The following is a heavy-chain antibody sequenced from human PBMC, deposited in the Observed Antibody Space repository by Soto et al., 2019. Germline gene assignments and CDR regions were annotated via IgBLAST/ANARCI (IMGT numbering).Heavy chain of an antibody. V-gene: IGHV4-39*01. J-gene: IGHJ4*02. D-gene: IGHD3-3*02. CDR2: MIYGVRT. CDR1: GSSLNSSGYY. CDR3: ARLPSRHLVDY. Sequence: PSQTMSLTCTVSGSSLNSSGYYWGWIRQPPGKGLEWIGSMIYGVRTYYDPSLKSRVTVSVDTSKNQFSLSLRSVTAADTAVYYCARLPSRHLVDYWGQGTLVTVSS.